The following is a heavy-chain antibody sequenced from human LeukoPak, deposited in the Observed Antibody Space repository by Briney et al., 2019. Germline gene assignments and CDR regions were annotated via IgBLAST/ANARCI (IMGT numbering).Heavy chain of an antibody. CDR1: GGCISSSSYY. J-gene: IGHJ4*02. D-gene: IGHD2-21*01. CDR2: TYYSGST. Sequence: SETLSLTCTVSGGCISSSSYYWGWIRQPPGKGLEWIGSTYYSGSTYYNPSLKSRVTISVDTSKNQFSLKLSSVTAADTAVYYCASIVGDYWGQGTLVTVSS. CDR3: ASIVGDY. V-gene: IGHV4-39*01.